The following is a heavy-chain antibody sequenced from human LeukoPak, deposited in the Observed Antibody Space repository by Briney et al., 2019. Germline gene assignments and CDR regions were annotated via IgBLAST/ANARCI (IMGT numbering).Heavy chain of an antibody. Sequence: SETLSLTCTVSGDSVSSYYWGWIRQPPGKGLEWIGDIYYSGSTNYNPSLKSRVIILADTSKNQFSLRLSSVTAADTAVYYCARDRGITGNLGWFDPWGQGTLVTVSS. J-gene: IGHJ5*02. D-gene: IGHD1-20*01. CDR3: ARDRGITGNLGWFDP. CDR1: GDSVSSYY. V-gene: IGHV4-59*02. CDR2: IYYSGST.